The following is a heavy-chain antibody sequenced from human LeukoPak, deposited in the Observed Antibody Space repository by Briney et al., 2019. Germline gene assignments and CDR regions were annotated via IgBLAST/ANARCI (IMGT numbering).Heavy chain of an antibody. CDR2: IYYSGST. CDR3: ASDPYYYDSSGYYYGFDY. Sequence: SETLSLTCTVSGGSISSSSYYWGWIRQPPGKGLEWIGSIYYSGSTYYNPSLKSRVTISVDTSKNQFSLKLSSVTAADTAVYYCASDPYYYDSSGYYYGFDYWGQGTLVTVSS. D-gene: IGHD3-22*01. CDR1: GGSISSSSYY. V-gene: IGHV4-39*07. J-gene: IGHJ4*02.